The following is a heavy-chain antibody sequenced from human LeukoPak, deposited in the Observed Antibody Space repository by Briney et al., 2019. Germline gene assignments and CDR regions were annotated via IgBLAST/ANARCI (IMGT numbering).Heavy chain of an antibody. CDR2: ISYDGSNK. CDR3: ARDRAPDWLFHDAFDI. Sequence: GGSLRLSCAASEFTFSSYAMHWVRQGPGKGLEWVAVISYDGSNKYYADSVKGRFTISRDNSKNTLYLQMNSLRAEDTAVYYCARDRAPDWLFHDAFDIWGQGTMVTVSS. D-gene: IGHD3-9*01. V-gene: IGHV3-30-3*01. CDR1: EFTFSSYA. J-gene: IGHJ3*02.